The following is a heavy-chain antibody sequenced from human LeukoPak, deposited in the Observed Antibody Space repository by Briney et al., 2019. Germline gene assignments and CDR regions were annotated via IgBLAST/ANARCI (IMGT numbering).Heavy chain of an antibody. CDR1: GFTFSSYA. D-gene: IGHD6-19*01. J-gene: IGHJ4*02. CDR2: ISYDGSNK. V-gene: IGHV3-30-3*01. CDR3: AREDSSGWYQHYYFDY. Sequence: GGSLRLSCAASGFTFSSYAMHWVRQAPGKGLEWVAVISYDGSNKYYADSVKGRFTISRDNSKNTLYLQMNSLRAEDTAVYYCAREDSSGWYQHYYFDYWGQGTLVTVSS.